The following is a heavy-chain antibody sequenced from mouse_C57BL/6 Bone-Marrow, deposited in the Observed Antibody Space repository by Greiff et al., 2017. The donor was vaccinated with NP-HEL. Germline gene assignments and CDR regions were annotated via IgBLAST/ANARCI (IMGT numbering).Heavy chain of an antibody. J-gene: IGHJ2*01. CDR1: GYAFTNYL. D-gene: IGHD2-4*01. Sequence: VQLQESGAELVRPGTSVKVSCKASGYAFTNYLIEWVKQRPGQGLEWIGVINPGSGGTNYNEKFKGKATLTADKSSSTAYMQLSSLTSEDSAVYFCASYDYDVPFDYWGQGTTLTVSS. CDR2: INPGSGGT. CDR3: ASYDYDVPFDY. V-gene: IGHV1-54*01.